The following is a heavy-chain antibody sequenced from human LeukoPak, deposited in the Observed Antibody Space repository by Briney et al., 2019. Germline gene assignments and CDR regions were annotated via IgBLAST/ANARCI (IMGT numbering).Heavy chain of an antibody. D-gene: IGHD3-9*01. CDR3: AREDPYSEGMDV. J-gene: IGHJ6*02. V-gene: IGHV3-74*03. CDR2: INSDGSSE. Sequence: PGGPLRLSCAACGFTSSSYWMHWVRQAPGKGRVWVSRINSDGSSETYADSVKGRFTISRDNAKNTLYVQMNSLRAEDTAVYYCAREDPYSEGMDVWGQGTSVTVSS. CDR1: GFTSSSYW.